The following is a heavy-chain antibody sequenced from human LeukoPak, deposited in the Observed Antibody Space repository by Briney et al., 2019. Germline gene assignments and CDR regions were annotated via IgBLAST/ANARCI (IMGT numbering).Heavy chain of an antibody. Sequence: PSETLSLTCAVSGGSISSGGYCWSWIRQPAGRGLEWIGRIYTSGSTNYNPSLKSRVTISVDTSKNQFSLNLSSVTAADTAVYYCARAGWLYYFDYWGQGTLVTVSS. V-gene: IGHV4-61*02. CDR1: GGSISSGGYC. J-gene: IGHJ4*02. CDR3: ARAGWLYYFDY. CDR2: IYTSGST. D-gene: IGHD5-12*01.